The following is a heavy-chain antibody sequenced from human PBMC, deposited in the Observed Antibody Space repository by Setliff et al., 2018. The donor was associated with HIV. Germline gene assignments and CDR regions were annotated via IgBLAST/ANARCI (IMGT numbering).Heavy chain of an antibody. Sequence: ASVKVSCKASGYRFSKYAINWVRQAPGQGLEWMGWINTNTGIATYARGVVGSFVFSLYTSVSTAYLQISSLKAEDTAVYYCARGIDADYAGSASHYWGLGTPVTVSS. V-gene: IGHV7-4-1*02. CDR2: INTNTGIA. CDR1: GYRFSKYA. CDR3: ARGIDADYAGSASHY. J-gene: IGHJ4*02. D-gene: IGHD2-2*01.